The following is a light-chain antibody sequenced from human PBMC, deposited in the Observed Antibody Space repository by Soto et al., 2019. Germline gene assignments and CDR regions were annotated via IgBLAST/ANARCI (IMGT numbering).Light chain of an antibody. CDR2: GAS. Sequence: EIQMTQSPSSLSASVGDRVTITCRASQGISNYLAWYQQKPGKVPKLLIYGASTLQSGVPSRLSGSGSGTDFTLIINILQPEDVATYYCQKYDSAPWTFGQGTKVEI. J-gene: IGKJ1*01. CDR3: QKYDSAPWT. CDR1: QGISNY. V-gene: IGKV1-27*01.